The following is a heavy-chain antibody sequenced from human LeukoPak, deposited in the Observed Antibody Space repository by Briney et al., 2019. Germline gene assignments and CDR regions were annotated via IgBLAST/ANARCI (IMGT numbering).Heavy chain of an antibody. V-gene: IGHV4-61*01. Sequence: SETLSLTCTVSGGSVSSSSYYWSWIRQPPGKGLEWIGYIYYGGGTNYNPSLKSRVTISVDASKNQFSLNLRSVTAADTAVYYCARDHTAAAGSLNWFDPRGQGTLVTVSS. CDR2: IYYGGGT. J-gene: IGHJ5*02. CDR1: GGSVSSSSYY. D-gene: IGHD6-13*01. CDR3: ARDHTAAAGSLNWFDP.